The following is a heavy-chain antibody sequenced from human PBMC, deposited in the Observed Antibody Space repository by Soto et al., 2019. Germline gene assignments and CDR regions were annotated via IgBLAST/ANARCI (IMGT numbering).Heavy chain of an antibody. D-gene: IGHD3-10*01. CDR2: INAGNGYT. CDR3: ARGVFYYGSGSYNYYYDMDV. V-gene: IGHV1-3*01. CDR1: GYTFTSYA. Sequence: VQLVQSGAEVKKPGASVKVSCKASGYTFTSYAMHWVRQAPGQRLEWMAWINAGNGYTKYSQKFQGRVTITRDTSASAAYMELSSLRSEDTAVYYCARGVFYYGSGSYNYYYDMDVWGKGTTVTVSS. J-gene: IGHJ6*03.